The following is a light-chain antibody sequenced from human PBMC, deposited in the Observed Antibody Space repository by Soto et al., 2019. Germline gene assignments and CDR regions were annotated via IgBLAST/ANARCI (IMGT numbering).Light chain of an antibody. CDR3: HQYGSTPPT. V-gene: IGKV3-20*01. CDR2: GAS. Sequence: EIVLTQSQATLSLSAGERATLSCSASQSVNNNLLAWYKRKPGQAPRLLIYGASYRATDSPYRVNGSGSGRDFTLTSARLEAEDFAVYICHQYGSTPPTFGLGTNVEI. CDR1: QSVNNNL. J-gene: IGKJ1*01.